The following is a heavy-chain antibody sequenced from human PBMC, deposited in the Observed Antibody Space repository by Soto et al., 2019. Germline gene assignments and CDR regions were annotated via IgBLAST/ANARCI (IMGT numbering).Heavy chain of an antibody. D-gene: IGHD2-15*01. Sequence: QVQLVQSGAEVKKPGASVKVSCKASGFTFTNFGISWVRQAPGQGLEWMGWISAYNGNTNYAQKLQGRVTMTTDTSTTTAYMEERSLRADDTAMYYCARAKSCSAGSCYDLYFWGQGTLVTVSS. CDR2: ISAYNGNT. CDR3: ARAKSCSAGSCYDLYF. J-gene: IGHJ4*02. CDR1: GFTFTNFG. V-gene: IGHV1-18*01.